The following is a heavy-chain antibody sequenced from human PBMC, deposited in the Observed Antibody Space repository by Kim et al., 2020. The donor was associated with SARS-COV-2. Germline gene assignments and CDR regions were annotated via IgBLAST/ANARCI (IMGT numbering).Heavy chain of an antibody. D-gene: IGHD6-19*01. CDR3: ARAYSSGWAYFDY. V-gene: IGHV3-11*04. J-gene: IGHJ4*02. Sequence: YADSGKGRLTISRDNAKTSLYLQMNSLRAEDTAVYYCARAYSSGWAYFDYWGQGTLVTVSS.